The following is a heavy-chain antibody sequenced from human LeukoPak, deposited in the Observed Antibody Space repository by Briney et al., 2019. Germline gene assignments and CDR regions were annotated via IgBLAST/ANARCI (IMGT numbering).Heavy chain of an antibody. CDR1: GYTFTSYY. J-gene: IGHJ4*02. CDR2: INPSGGST. V-gene: IGHV1-46*01. Sequence: GASVKVSCKASGYTFTSYYMHWVRQAPGQGLEWMGIINPSGGSTSYAQKFQGRVTMTRDTSTSTVYMELSSLRSEDTAVYYCARDFRHYGVPNHFDYWGQGTLVTVSS. D-gene: IGHD3-16*01. CDR3: ARDFRHYGVPNHFDY.